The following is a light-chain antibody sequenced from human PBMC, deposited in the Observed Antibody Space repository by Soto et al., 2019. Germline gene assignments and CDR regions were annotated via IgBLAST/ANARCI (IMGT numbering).Light chain of an antibody. J-gene: IGLJ2*01. CDR2: NNN. V-gene: IGLV1-44*01. CDR3: AAWDDRLNGVV. Sequence: QAVVTQPPSASGTPGQRVTISCSGSSSNIGSDTVNWYQQLPGTAPRLLIYNNNHRPSGVPDRFSGSKSGTSASLAISGLQSEDEADYYCAAWDDRLNGVVFGGGTKLTVL. CDR1: SSNIGSDT.